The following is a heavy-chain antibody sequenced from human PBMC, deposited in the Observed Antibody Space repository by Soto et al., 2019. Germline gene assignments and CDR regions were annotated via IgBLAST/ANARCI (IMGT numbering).Heavy chain of an antibody. J-gene: IGHJ4*02. V-gene: IGHV3-30*18. Sequence: PGGSLRLSCAASGFTFGHYWMHWVRQAPGKGLEWVAVISYDGNNKYYADSVMGRFTISRDNSKNTLYLQMNSLSAEDTAVYYCAESADTSGYSRLDSWGQGTPVTVSS. CDR3: AESADTSGYSRLDS. CDR2: ISYDGNNK. CDR1: GFTFGHYW. D-gene: IGHD3-22*01.